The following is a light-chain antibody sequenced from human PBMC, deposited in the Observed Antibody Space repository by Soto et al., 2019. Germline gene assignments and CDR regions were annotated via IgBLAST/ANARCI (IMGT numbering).Light chain of an antibody. CDR2: QDS. CDR1: KLGNKY. CDR3: QAWDSSTVV. V-gene: IGLV3-1*01. Sequence: YELTQPPSVSVSPGQTASITCSGDKLGNKYACWYQQKPGQSPVLVIYQDSKRPSGIPERFSGSNSGNTATLTISGTQTMDEADYYCQAWDSSTVVFGGGTKVTVL. J-gene: IGLJ2*01.